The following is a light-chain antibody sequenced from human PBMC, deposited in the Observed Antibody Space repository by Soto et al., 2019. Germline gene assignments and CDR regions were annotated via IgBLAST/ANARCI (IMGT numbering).Light chain of an antibody. CDR1: QSVGRW. CDR2: KAS. J-gene: IGKJ1*01. V-gene: IGKV1-5*03. Sequence: DVQMIQSPSTLSASVGDKITITCRASQSVGRWLAWYQQKPGKAPEVLIYKASTLKYGVPSRFSGSGSGTEFSLTISSLQPDDFATYFCQQYESQSTFGQGTKVEIK. CDR3: QQYESQST.